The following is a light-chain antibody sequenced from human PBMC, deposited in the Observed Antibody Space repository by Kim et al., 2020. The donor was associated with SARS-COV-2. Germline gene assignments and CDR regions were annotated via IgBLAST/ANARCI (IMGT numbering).Light chain of an antibody. Sequence: DIQMTQSPSSLSASVGDRVTITCRASQGISNYLAWYQQKPGKVPRVLIYAVSAVQSGVPSRFSGSGSWTDFTLTINNLQPEDVATYYCQHYNGVPLTFGGGTKVDIK. CDR3: QHYNGVPLT. J-gene: IGKJ4*01. V-gene: IGKV1-27*01. CDR1: QGISNY. CDR2: AVS.